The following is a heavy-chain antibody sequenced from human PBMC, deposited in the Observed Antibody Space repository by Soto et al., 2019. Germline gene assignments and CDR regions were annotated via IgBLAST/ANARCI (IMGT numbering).Heavy chain of an antibody. CDR2: IIPCHGLT. CDR3: TRDWEITVSTWSFGGF. D-gene: IGHD3-10*01. J-gene: IGHJ4*02. Sequence: QVQLVQSGAEVKKPGSSVKVSCKASGGTFSPYTINWVRQAPGQGLEWMGRIIPCHGLTNYAQKFQARVTITADKSASTAYMALSGLRFEDTAMYYCTRDWEITVSTWSFGGFWGRGTLVTVSS. CDR1: GGTFSPYT. V-gene: IGHV1-69*08.